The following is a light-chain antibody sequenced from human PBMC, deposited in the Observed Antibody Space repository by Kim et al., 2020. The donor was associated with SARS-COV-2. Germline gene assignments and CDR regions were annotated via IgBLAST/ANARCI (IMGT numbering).Light chain of an antibody. CDR3: QTWGTGIWV. Sequence: QLVLTQSPSASASLGASVKLTCTLSSGHSSYAIAWHQQQPEKGPRYLMKLNSDGSHSKGDGIPDRFSGSGSGAERYLTISSLQSEDEADYYCQTWGTGIWVFGGGTKVTVL. CDR2: LNSDGSH. CDR1: SGHSSYA. J-gene: IGLJ3*02. V-gene: IGLV4-69*01.